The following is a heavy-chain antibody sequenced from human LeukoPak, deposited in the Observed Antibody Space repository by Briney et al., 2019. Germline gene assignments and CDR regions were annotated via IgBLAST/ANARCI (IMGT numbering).Heavy chain of an antibody. D-gene: IGHD3-22*01. V-gene: IGHV4-59*01. CDR1: GGSMNSYY. CDR2: IFHSGNT. Sequence: SETLSLTYTVSGGSMNSYYWSWIRQPPGKGLEWIGHIFHSGNTNDNPSLKSRVTISVDPSKNQFSLRLRSVTAADTAVYYCARTYYDSWGYYEVTYWGQGTLVTVSS. J-gene: IGHJ4*02. CDR3: ARTYYDSWGYYEVTY.